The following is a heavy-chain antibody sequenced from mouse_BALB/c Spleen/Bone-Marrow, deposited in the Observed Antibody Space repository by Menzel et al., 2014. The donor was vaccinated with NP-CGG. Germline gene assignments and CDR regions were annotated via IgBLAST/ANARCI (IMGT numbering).Heavy chain of an antibody. Sequence: EVHLVESGGGLVKPGGALNLSCAASGFTFNNYAMSWVRQTPERRLEWVATISSGGGYIYYPDSVKGQFTISRDNAKNTLYLQMSSLRSEDTAMYYCARQESIYDGYYGGIAYWGQGTLVTVSA. D-gene: IGHD2-3*01. CDR1: GFTFNNYA. CDR2: ISSGGGYI. V-gene: IGHV5-9-3*01. CDR3: ARQESIYDGYYGGIAY. J-gene: IGHJ3*01.